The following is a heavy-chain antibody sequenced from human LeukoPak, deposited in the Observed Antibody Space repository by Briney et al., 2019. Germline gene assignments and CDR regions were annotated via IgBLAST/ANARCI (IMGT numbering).Heavy chain of an antibody. Sequence: PSETLSLTCTVSGGSISSGGYYWSWLRQHPGMGLEWIGYIYYSGGTNYNPSLKSRVTISVDTSKNQFSLKLSSVTAADTAVYYCARGVEWGYYYYMDVWGKGTTVTVSS. CDR2: IYYSGGT. CDR3: ARGVEWGYYYYMDV. D-gene: IGHD1-26*01. V-gene: IGHV4-61*08. CDR1: GGSISSGGYY. J-gene: IGHJ6*03.